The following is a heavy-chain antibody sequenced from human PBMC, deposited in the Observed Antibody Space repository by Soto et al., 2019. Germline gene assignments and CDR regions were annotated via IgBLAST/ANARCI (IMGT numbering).Heavy chain of an antibody. J-gene: IGHJ4*02. Sequence: PSETLSLTCTVSGGSVNSGSYYWSWIRQPPGKGLEWIGYIYYSGSTNYNPSLKSRVTISVDTSKNQFSLKLSSVTAADTAVYYCARGHSITIFGVVIGPFDYWGQGTLVTVSS. CDR3: ARGHSITIFGVVIGPFDY. CDR2: IYYSGST. D-gene: IGHD3-3*01. CDR1: GGSVNSGSYY. V-gene: IGHV4-61*01.